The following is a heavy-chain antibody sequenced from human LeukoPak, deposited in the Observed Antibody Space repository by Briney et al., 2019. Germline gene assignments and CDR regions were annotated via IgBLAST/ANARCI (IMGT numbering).Heavy chain of an antibody. CDR3: AMAYYDFWSGYPHPY. Sequence: GSLRLSCAASGFTFSAYYMSWIRQPPGKGLEWIGSIYYSGSTYYNPSLKSRVTISVDTSKNQFSLKLSSVTAAETAVYYCAMAYYDFWSGYPHPYWGQGTLVTVSS. V-gene: IGHV4-38-2*01. CDR1: GFTFSAYY. CDR2: IYYSGST. D-gene: IGHD3-3*01. J-gene: IGHJ4*02.